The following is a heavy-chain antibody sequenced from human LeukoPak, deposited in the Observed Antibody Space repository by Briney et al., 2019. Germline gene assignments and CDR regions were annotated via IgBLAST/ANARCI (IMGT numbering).Heavy chain of an antibody. CDR3: ASRVYGLGSFNY. D-gene: IGHD3-10*01. J-gene: IGHJ4*01. CDR1: GDSISSTSYY. CDR2: IYNSGTT. Sequence: SETLSLTCTVSGDSISSTSYYWDWIRQPPGKGLEWIGSIYNSGTTYYNPSLKSRVTISVDTSKNQFSLKVSSVTAADTAVYYCASRVYGLGSFNYWGQGALVTVSS. V-gene: IGHV4-39*01.